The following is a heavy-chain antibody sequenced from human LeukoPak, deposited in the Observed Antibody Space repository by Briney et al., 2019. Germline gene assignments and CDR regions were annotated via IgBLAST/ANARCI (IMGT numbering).Heavy chain of an antibody. CDR3: ARAYSNNWFPSYLDH. D-gene: IGHD2/OR15-2a*01. CDR1: GYTLIAFY. V-gene: IGHV1-2*02. Sequence: ASVTVSCKASGYTLIAFYLHWVRQAPGQGLEWMGWINPNSGDTNYAQKFQSSVTLTRDTSISTAYLDLRRLTSDDTAVYYCARAYSNNWFPSYLDHWGQGTLVTVSS. CDR2: INPNSGDT. J-gene: IGHJ4*02.